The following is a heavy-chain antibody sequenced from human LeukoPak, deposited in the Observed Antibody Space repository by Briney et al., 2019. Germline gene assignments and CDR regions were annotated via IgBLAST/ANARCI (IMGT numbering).Heavy chain of an antibody. CDR3: ARASMVRGVTINWFDP. J-gene: IGHJ5*02. Sequence: SVTLSLTCAVYGGSFSGYYWSWIRQPPGKGLEWIGEINHSGSTNYNPSLKSRVTISVDTSKNQFSLRLSSVTAADTAVYYCARASMVRGVTINWFDPWGQGTLVTVSS. V-gene: IGHV4-34*01. CDR1: GGSFSGYY. D-gene: IGHD3-10*01. CDR2: INHSGST.